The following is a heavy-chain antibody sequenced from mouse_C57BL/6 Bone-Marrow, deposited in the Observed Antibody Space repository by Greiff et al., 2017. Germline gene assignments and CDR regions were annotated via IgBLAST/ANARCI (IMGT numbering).Heavy chain of an antibody. CDR2: IDPETGGT. J-gene: IGHJ4*01. CDR1: GYTFTDYE. CDR3: TRSELSGAMDY. V-gene: IGHV1-15*01. Sequence: VKLVESGAELVRPGASVTLSCKASGYTFTDYEMHWVKQTPVHGLEWIGAIDPETGGTAYNQKFKGKAILTADKSYSTAYMERRSLTSEDSAVYYCTRSELSGAMDYWGQGTSVTVSS.